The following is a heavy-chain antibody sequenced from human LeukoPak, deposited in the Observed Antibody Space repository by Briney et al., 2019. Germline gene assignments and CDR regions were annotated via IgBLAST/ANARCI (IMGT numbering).Heavy chain of an antibody. CDR2: ISAYNGNT. D-gene: IGHD5-18*01. V-gene: IGHV1-18*01. J-gene: IGHJ6*02. CDR1: GYTFTSYG. CDR3: ARDQTVDTAMAPFDYGMDV. Sequence: GASVKVSFKASGYTFTSYGISWVRQAPGQGLEWMGWISAYNGNTNYAQKLQGRVTMTTDTSTSTAYMELRSLRSDDTAVYYCARDQTVDTAMAPFDYGMDVWGQGTTVTVSS.